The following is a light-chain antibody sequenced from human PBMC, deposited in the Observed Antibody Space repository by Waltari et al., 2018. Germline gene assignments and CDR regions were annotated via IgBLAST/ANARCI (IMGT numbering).Light chain of an antibody. CDR2: DAS. CDR1: QSVSSY. CDR3: QQRRT. J-gene: IGKJ1*01. Sequence: DIVLTQSPATPSLSPGVRATLSCRASQSVSSYLAWYQQKPGQAPRLLIYDASNRATGIPARFSGSGSGTDFTLTISSLEPEDFAVYYCQQRRTFGQGTKVEIK. V-gene: IGKV3-11*01.